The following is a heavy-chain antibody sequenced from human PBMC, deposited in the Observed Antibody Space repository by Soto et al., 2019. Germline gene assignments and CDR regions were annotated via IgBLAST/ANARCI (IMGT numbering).Heavy chain of an antibody. CDR2: ISSINHDN. CDR1: GFNFNDYY. D-gene: IGHD2-8*01. CDR3: ARMVSRRYFHS. Sequence: QEQLVESGGGLVKPGGSLRLSCAASGFNFNDYYMSWIRQAPGKGLEYLAYISSINHDNNSADSVKGRFTISIDTPKHSLQLKMSRLSDDDTDVYFWARMVSRRYFHSWARGTLVTVSS. J-gene: IGHJ4*02. V-gene: IGHV3-11*06.